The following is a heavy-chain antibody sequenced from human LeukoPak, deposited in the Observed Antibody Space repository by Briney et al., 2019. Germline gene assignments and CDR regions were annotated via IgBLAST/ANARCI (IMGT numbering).Heavy chain of an antibody. D-gene: IGHD5-12*01. CDR1: GFSLSTSGVG. V-gene: IGHV2-5*01. J-gene: IGHJ4*02. CDR2: IYWNDDK. Sequence: SGPTLVKPTQTLTLTCTFSGFSLSTSGVGVGWIRQPPGKALEWLALIYWNDDKRYSPSLKSRLTITKDTSKNQVVLTMTNMDPVDTATYYCAHTHYSGYGMDYRGLDYWGQGTLVTVSS. CDR3: AHTHYSGYGMDYRGLDY.